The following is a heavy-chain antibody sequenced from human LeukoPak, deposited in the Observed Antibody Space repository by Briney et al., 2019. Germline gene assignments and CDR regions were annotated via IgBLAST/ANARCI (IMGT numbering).Heavy chain of an antibody. Sequence: SETLSLTCTVSGGSISSGSYYWGWIRQPPGKGLVWIGSIYYSGSTHYNPSLKSRVTISVDTSKNQFSLKLSSVTAADTAVYYCARQTVGYSYGHWYFDLWGRGTLVTVSS. J-gene: IGHJ2*01. CDR2: IYYSGST. CDR1: GGSISSGSYY. V-gene: IGHV4-39*01. D-gene: IGHD5-18*01. CDR3: ARQTVGYSYGHWYFDL.